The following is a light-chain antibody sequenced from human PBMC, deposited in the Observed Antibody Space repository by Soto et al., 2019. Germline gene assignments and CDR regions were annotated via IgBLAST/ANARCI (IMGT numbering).Light chain of an antibody. Sequence: DIQLTQSPSFLSASLGDRVTITCRASQGIGSYLAWYQQKPGKAPKLLIYAASSLQSGVPSRFSGSGSGTDFTLTISWLQSEDFAVYYCQQYNNWWTFGQGTKVDIK. CDR1: QGIGSY. CDR3: QQYNNWWT. J-gene: IGKJ1*01. V-gene: IGKV1-9*01. CDR2: AAS.